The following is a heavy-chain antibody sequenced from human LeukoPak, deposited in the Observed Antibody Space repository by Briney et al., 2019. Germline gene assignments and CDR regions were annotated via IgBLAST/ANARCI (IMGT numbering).Heavy chain of an antibody. CDR2: IYYSGST. CDR3: ARSGRFGKLFDY. V-gene: IGHV4-59*01. CDR1: GGSISSYY. D-gene: IGHD3-10*01. Sequence: SETLSLTCTVSGGSISSYYWSWIRQPPGKGLEWIGYIYYSGSTNYNPSLKSRVTISVDTSKNQFSLKLSSVTAADTAVYYCARSGRFGKLFDYWGQGTLVTVSS. J-gene: IGHJ4*02.